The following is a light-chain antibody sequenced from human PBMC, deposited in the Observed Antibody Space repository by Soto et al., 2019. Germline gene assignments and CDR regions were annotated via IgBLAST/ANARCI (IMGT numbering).Light chain of an antibody. CDR3: QVWDSTSDHVI. CDR1: NIGGRS. Sequence: SYELTQPPSVSVAPGKTARITCGGDNIGGRSVHWYQQMPGQAPVVVIYYDNDRPSGIPERFSGSKSESTATLTISRVDAGDEADYYCQVWDSTSDHVIFGGGTKLTVL. J-gene: IGLJ2*01. V-gene: IGLV3-21*04. CDR2: YDN.